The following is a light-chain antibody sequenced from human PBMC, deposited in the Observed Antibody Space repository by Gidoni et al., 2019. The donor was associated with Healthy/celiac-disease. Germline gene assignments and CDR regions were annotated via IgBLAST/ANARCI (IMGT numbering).Light chain of an antibody. V-gene: IGLV2-14*01. Sequence: QSALTQPASVSGSPGQSITISCTGTSSDVGDYNYVSCYQQHPGKAPQLMIYEVINRPSGVSNRFSCSKSGNTASLTISGLQAEDEADYYCSSYTSSSTWVFGGGTKLTVL. CDR1: SSDVGDYNY. CDR3: SSYTSSSTWV. J-gene: IGLJ3*02. CDR2: EVI.